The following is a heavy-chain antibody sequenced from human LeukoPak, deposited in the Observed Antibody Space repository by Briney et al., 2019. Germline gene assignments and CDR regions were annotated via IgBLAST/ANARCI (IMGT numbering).Heavy chain of an antibody. J-gene: IGHJ2*01. D-gene: IGHD4-23*01. CDR2: MFYGGTT. Sequence: PSETLSLTCTVSSDSLSRSSWSWIRQSPGGGLEWIGYMFYGGTTNHNPSLKGRVTMSMVTSKDQFSLSLSSVTAADTAVYFCVRHWVHDFGGSDWYFDLWGRGTLVTVSS. CDR3: VRHWVHDFGGSDWYFDL. CDR1: SDSLSRSS. V-gene: IGHV4-59*08.